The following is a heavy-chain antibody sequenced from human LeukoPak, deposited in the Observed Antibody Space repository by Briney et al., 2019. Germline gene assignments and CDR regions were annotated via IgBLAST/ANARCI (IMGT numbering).Heavy chain of an antibody. V-gene: IGHV3-23*01. CDR2: ISGSGGST. CDR1: GFTFSSYA. CDR3: AKSSGYSGSYSADY. J-gene: IGHJ4*02. D-gene: IGHD1-26*01. Sequence: PGGSLRLYCAASGFTFSSYAMSWVRQAPGKGLEWVSAISGSGGSTYYADSVKGRFTISRDNSKNTLYLQMNSLRAEDTAVYYCAKSSGYSGSYSADYWGQGTLVTVSS.